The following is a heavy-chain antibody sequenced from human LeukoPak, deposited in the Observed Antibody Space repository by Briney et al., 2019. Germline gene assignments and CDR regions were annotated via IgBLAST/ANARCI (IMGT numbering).Heavy chain of an antibody. V-gene: IGHV1-46*01. CDR1: GYTFTRYY. D-gene: IGHD3-3*01. Sequence: GALVKVSCKASGYTFTRYYMHWVRQAPGQGLEWMGLVNPSGGSTTYAQKFPFRVTMTRHTPTSTVYMELSSLRSEDVAVYYCARGSYDVWSGDPVGPDYWGQGTLVTVSS. CDR3: ARGSYDVWSGDPVGPDY. CDR2: VNPSGGST. J-gene: IGHJ4*02.